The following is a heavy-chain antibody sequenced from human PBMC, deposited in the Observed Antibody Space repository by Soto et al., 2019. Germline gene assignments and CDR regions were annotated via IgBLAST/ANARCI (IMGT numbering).Heavy chain of an antibody. CDR2: FDPEDGET. D-gene: IGHD6-6*01. CDR1: GYTLTELS. CDR3: ATSIAARPFAFDI. V-gene: IGHV1-24*01. Sequence: ASVKVSCKVSGYTLTELSMHWVRQAPGKGLEWMGGFDPEDGETIHAQKFQGRVTMTEDTSTDTAYMELSSLRSEDTAVYYCATSIAARPFAFDIWGQGTMVTVSS. J-gene: IGHJ3*02.